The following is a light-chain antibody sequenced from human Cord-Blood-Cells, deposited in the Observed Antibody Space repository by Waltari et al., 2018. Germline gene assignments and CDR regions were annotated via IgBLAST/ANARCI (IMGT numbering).Light chain of an antibody. Sequence: QSALTQPASVSGSPGQSITISCTGTSSDVGSYNLVSWYQQHPGKPPKPMIYEGSKRPSGVSNRFSGSKSGNTASLTISGLQAEDEADYYCCSYAGSSTYWVFGGGTKLTVL. V-gene: IGLV2-23*01. CDR3: CSYAGSSTYWV. CDR1: SSDVGSYNL. CDR2: EGS. J-gene: IGLJ3*02.